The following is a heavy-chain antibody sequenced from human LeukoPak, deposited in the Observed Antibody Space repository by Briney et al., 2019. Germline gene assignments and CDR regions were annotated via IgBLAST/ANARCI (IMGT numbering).Heavy chain of an antibody. V-gene: IGHV3-48*03. CDR1: GFPFSSYD. Sequence: GGSLRLSCAASGFPFSSYDMNWVRQAPGKGLEWVSYISSSGNTIYYADSVKGRFTISRDNSKNSLYLQMNTLRAEDTAVYYCARDISLNCGCDCSDGFDIWGQGTMVTVSS. D-gene: IGHD2-21*02. CDR2: ISSSGNTI. CDR3: ARDISLNCGCDCSDGFDI. J-gene: IGHJ3*02.